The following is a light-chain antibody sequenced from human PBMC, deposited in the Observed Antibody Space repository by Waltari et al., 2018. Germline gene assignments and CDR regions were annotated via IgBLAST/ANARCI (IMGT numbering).Light chain of an antibody. CDR2: RAS. J-gene: IGKJ3*01. CDR1: QGIGNN. CDR3: QQGYSSPFT. V-gene: IGKV1-39*01. Sequence: DIQMTQSPSSLSASVGATVTITCQASQGIGNNLNWYQQRPGKAPKLLIYRASSLQSGIPSRFSGSGSGTDFTLTISSLQPEDFATYYCQQGYSSPFTFGPGTKLDIK.